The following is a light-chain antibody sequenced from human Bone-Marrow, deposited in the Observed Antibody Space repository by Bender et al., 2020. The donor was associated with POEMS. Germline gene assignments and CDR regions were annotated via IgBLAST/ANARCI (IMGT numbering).Light chain of an antibody. J-gene: IGLJ1*01. CDR2: EDS. V-gene: IGLV2-23*01. CDR1: SSDVGSYNL. CDR3: CSYAGSGTYV. Sequence: QSALTQPASVSGSPGQSITISCTGTSSDVGSYNLVSWYQQHPGKAPKVMIYEDSKRPSGVSNRFSGSKSGNTASLTISGLQAEDEADYYCCSYAGSGTYVFGTGTKVTVL.